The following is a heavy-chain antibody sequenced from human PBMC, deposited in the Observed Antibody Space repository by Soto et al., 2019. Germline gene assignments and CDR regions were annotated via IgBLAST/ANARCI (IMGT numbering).Heavy chain of an antibody. J-gene: IGHJ4*02. Sequence: SETLSLSCAVSSGSISSSNWWNWVRQPPGKGLEWIGEIHHSGSTNYNPSLKSRVTISVDTSKNQFSLKLNSVTAADTAVYYCASPGYCSDGTCYPDYWGQGTLVTVSS. CDR1: SGSISSSNW. V-gene: IGHV4-4*02. D-gene: IGHD2-15*01. CDR3: ASPGYCSDGTCYPDY. CDR2: IHHSGST.